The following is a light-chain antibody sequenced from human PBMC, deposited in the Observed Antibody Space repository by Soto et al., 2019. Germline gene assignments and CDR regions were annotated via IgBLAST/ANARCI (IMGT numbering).Light chain of an antibody. V-gene: IGLV2-14*01. CDR3: SSYTSSSTPYV. CDR1: SSDVGGYNY. CDR2: EVI. J-gene: IGLJ1*01. Sequence: QSALTQPASVSGSPGQPITISATEPSSDVGGYNYVSWYQQHPGKAPKLMIYEVINRPSGVSNRFSGSKSGNTASLTISGLQAEDEADYYCSSYTSSSTPYVFGTGTKVTVL.